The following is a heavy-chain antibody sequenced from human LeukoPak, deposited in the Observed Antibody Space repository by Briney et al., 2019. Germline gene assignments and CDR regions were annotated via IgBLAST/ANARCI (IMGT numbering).Heavy chain of an antibody. CDR3: ARKNYCSGGSCYSRGWFDP. Sequence: ASVKVSCKDSGFTFTKYGITWVRQAPGQGLEWMEWMHPNSGNTVYAQKFQGRVTMTRDTSISTAYMELSSLRSEDTALYYCARKNYCSGGSCYSRGWFDPWGQGNLVTVSS. V-gene: IGHV1-8*01. CDR2: MHPNSGNT. D-gene: IGHD2-15*01. J-gene: IGHJ5*02. CDR1: GFTFTKYG.